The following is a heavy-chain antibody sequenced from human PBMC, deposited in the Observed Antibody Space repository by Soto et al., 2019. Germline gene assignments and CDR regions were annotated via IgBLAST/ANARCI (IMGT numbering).Heavy chain of an antibody. Sequence: PGGSLRLSYAASGFTFSSYSMNWVRQDPGKGLEWVSSISSSCSYIYYADSVKGRFTISRDNATNSLYLQMNSLRAEDTAVYYCASDASLGYCSSTSCSDTFDIWGLGTMVTVS. CDR2: ISSSCSYI. V-gene: IGHV3-21*01. D-gene: IGHD2-2*01. CDR1: GFTFSSYS. CDR3: ASDASLGYCSSTSCSDTFDI. J-gene: IGHJ3*02.